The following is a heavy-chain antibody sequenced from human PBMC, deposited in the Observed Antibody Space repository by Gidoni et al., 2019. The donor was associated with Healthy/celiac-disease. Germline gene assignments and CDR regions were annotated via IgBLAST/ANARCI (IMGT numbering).Heavy chain of an antibody. J-gene: IGHJ1*01. D-gene: IGHD3-3*01. Sequence: CPASGFTFSSYAMSWVRQAPGKGLEWVSAISGSGGSTYYADSVKGRFTISRDNSKNTLYLQMNSLRAEDTAVYYCAKCGGLGITIFGVVIEYFQHWGQGTLVTVSS. CDR2: ISGSGGST. CDR3: AKCGGLGITIFGVVIEYFQH. CDR1: GFTFSSYA. V-gene: IGHV3-23*01.